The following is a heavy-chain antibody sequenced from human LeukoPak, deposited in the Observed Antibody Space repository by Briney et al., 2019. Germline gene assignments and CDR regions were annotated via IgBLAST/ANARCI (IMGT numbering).Heavy chain of an antibody. CDR1: GGSISSGGYY. J-gene: IGHJ4*02. D-gene: IGHD6-19*01. Sequence: PSETLSLTCTVSGGSISSGGYYWSWIRQPPGKGLEWIGYIYYSGSTNYNPSLKSRVTISVDTSKNQFSLKLSSVTAADTAVYYCARPRCSSGWCPFDYWGQGTLVTVSS. CDR2: IYYSGST. CDR3: ARPRCSSGWCPFDY. V-gene: IGHV4-61*08.